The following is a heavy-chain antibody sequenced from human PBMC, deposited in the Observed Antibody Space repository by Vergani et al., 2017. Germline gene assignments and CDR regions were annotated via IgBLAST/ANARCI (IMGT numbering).Heavy chain of an antibody. CDR2: ISSSSSYI. V-gene: IGHV3-21*01. J-gene: IGHJ4*02. CDR1: GFTFSSYS. D-gene: IGHD6-6*01. CDR3: ARATIAARPIDY. Sequence: EVQLVESGGVLVKPGGSLRLSCAASGFTFSSYSMNWVRQAPGKGLEWVSSISSSSSYIYYADSVKGRFTISRDNAKNSLYLQMNSLRAEDTDVYYCARATIAARPIDYWGQGTLVTVSS.